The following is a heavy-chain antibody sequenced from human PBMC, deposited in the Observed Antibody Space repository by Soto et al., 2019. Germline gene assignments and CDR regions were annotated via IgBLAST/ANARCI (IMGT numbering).Heavy chain of an antibody. CDR3: LCGGNFFVY. CDR2: IDQDGSER. D-gene: IGHD3-16*01. Sequence: EVQLVESGGGLVQPGESLRLSCAASGFTFSTYWMTRVRQPPGKGLEWVANIDQDGSERYYVDSVRGRFTISRDNAKNSLYLQMNSLGVEDTAVYYCLCGGNFFVYWGQGTLVTVSP. J-gene: IGHJ4*02. V-gene: IGHV3-7*01. CDR1: GFTFSTYW.